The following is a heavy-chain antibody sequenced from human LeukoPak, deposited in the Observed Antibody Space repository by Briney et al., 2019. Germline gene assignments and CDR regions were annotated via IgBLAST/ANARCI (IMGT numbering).Heavy chain of an antibody. V-gene: IGHV1-18*01. CDR2: ISAYNGDT. J-gene: IGHJ5*02. Sequence: GASVKVSCKASGYTFSSFGITWVRQAPGQGLEWMGWISAYNGDTSSAQKFQGRVTMTTDASTTTAYMELRSLRSDDTAVYHCARAGITIFGAITNNWFDPWGQGTLVTVSS. CDR1: GYTFSSFG. CDR3: ARAGITIFGAITNNWFDP. D-gene: IGHD3-3*01.